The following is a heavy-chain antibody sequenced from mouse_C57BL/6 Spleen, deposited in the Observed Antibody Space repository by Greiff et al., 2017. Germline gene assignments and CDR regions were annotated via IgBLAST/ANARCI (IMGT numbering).Heavy chain of an antibody. CDR2: FYPGSGSI. Sequence: VKLMESGAELVKPGASVKLSCKASGYTFTEYTIHWVKQRSGQGLEWIGWFYPGSGSIKYNEKFKDKATLTADKSSSTVYMELSRLTSEDSAVYFCARHEDPRAFLAYWGQGTLVTVSA. CDR3: ARHEDPRAFLAY. V-gene: IGHV1-62-2*01. D-gene: IGHD3-1*01. J-gene: IGHJ3*01. CDR1: GYTFTEYT.